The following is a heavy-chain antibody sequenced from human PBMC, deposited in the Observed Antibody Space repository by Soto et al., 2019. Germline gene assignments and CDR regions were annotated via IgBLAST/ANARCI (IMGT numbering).Heavy chain of an antibody. CDR3: TRPCRYCNGGGPGNWFDP. Sequence: GGSLRLSCAASGFTFGDYDMSWIRQAPGKGLEWVSYISNGGSSIYYADSVKGRFIISRDNAKRSVFLQMNSLRAEDTAVYYCTRPCRYCNGGGPGNWFDPWGQGTLVTVSS. CDR2: ISNGGSSI. CDR1: GFTFGDYD. J-gene: IGHJ5*02. V-gene: IGHV3-11*01. D-gene: IGHD2-8*02.